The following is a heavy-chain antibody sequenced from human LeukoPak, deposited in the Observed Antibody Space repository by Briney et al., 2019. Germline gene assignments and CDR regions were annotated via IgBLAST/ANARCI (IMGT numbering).Heavy chain of an antibody. CDR3: ARRNGPFDY. CDR2: IYDSGST. CDR1: GGSVSSGGYS. J-gene: IGHJ4*02. D-gene: IGHD1-1*01. Sequence: SETLSLTCSVSGGSVSSGGYSWSWIRQPPGRDLEWIGYIYDSGSTYYNSSLKSRVTISVDRSKNQFSLKLSSVTAADTAVYYCARRNGPFDYWGQGTLVTVSS. V-gene: IGHV4-30-2*01.